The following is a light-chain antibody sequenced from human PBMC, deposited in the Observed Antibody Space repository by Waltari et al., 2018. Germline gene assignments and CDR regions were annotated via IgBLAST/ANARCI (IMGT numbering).Light chain of an antibody. CDR2: GAF. CDR1: QSVRSN. Sequence: EIVMTQSPAPLSVSPGDRATLSCRASQSVRSNLVWYQQKPGQAPRLLIYGAFTRATGIPARFSGSGSGTEFTLTISSLQSEDFAVYYCQQYDNWSALTFGGGTKVEIK. CDR3: QQYDNWSALT. V-gene: IGKV3-15*01. J-gene: IGKJ4*01.